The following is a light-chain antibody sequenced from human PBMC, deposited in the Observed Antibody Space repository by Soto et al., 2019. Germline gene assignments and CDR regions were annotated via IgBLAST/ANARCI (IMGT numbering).Light chain of an antibody. CDR2: EVS. V-gene: IGLV2-14*03. Sequence: QSALTQPASVSGSPGQSITISCTGTSSDVGAYDYVSWYQQHPDKPPKLMIYEVSNPPAGASNRFSGSKSVNTATLTICGLQADDDDDYYGSSYTSSSTRVFGTGTKVTVL. J-gene: IGLJ1*01. CDR1: SSDVGAYDY. CDR3: SSYTSSSTRV.